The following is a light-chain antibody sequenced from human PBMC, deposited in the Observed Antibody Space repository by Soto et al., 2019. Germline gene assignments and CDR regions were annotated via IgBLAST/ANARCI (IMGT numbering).Light chain of an antibody. J-gene: IGLJ1*01. Sequence: QSELTQPASVSGSPGQSMTISCTGTSSDVGSYNLVSWYQQHPGKAPKLMIYEGSKRPPGVSNRFSGSKSGSTASLTISGLQAEDEADYYCCSYAGSSTSYVFGTGTKVTV. CDR1: SSDVGSYNL. V-gene: IGLV2-23*01. CDR2: EGS. CDR3: CSYAGSSTSYV.